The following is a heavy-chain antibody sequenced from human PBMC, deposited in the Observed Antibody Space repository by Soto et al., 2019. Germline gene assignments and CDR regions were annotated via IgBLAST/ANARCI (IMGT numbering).Heavy chain of an antibody. CDR1: GYTFTGYY. J-gene: IGHJ5*02. CDR3: ARDLLVVVAASNWFDP. Sequence: GASVKVSCKASGYTFTGYYMHWVRQAHGQGLEWMGWINPNSGGTNYAQKFQGRVTMTRDTSISTAYMELSRLRSDDTAVYYCARDLLVVVAASNWFDPWGQGTLVTVSS. V-gene: IGHV1-2*02. CDR2: INPNSGGT. D-gene: IGHD2-15*01.